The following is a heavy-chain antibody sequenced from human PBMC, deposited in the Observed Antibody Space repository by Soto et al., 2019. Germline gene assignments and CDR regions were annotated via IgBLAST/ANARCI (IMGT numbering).Heavy chain of an antibody. CDR3: ARGQEGVVATH. V-gene: IGHV4-34*01. Sequence: QVQLQQWGAGLLKPSETLSLNCAVNGGSLSGYYWSWIRHPPGKGLEWIGEIKDGGYTNYSPSLKSRATISSDRSNNQFSLRLNSVTAADTSVYYCARGQEGVVATHWDQGALVTVSS. J-gene: IGHJ4*02. CDR2: IKDGGYT. CDR1: GGSLSGYY. D-gene: IGHD5-12*01.